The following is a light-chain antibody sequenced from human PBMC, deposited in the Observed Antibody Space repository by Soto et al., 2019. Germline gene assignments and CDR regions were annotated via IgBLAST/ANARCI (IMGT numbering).Light chain of an antibody. V-gene: IGKV3-11*01. Sequence: LKQSPATVSLCPEERATLSCRACQSVRTSLAGYQHKPGQAPRLVIYDASLRANGVPARFGGSGSGTDFTLTINSLAPEDFAVYYCQQRTVWPPITFGQGTRLEI. CDR1: QSVRTS. CDR3: QQRTVWPPIT. CDR2: DAS. J-gene: IGKJ5*01.